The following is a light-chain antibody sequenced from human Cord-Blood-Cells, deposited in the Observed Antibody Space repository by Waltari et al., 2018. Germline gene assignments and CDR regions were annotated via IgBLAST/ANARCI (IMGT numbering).Light chain of an antibody. CDR1: SSDVGGYNY. CDR3: SSYTSSRV. CDR2: GVS. Sequence: QSALTQPASVSGSPGQSITISCTGTSSDVGGYNYVSWYQQHPGKAPKLMIDGVSKRPSGVSNRFSGSKSGNTASLTISGLQAEDEADDYCSSYTSSRVVGGGTKLTVL. J-gene: IGLJ3*02. V-gene: IGLV2-14*01.